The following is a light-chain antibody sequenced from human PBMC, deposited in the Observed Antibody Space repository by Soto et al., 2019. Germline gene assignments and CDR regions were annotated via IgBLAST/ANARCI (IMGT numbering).Light chain of an antibody. J-gene: IGKJ4*01. CDR2: DAS. CDR3: QQRSTWPLT. V-gene: IGKV3-11*01. Sequence: ELVLTQSPATLSLSPGERATLSCRASQSVSSYLAWYQQKPGQAPRLLIYDASNRANGLPARFSGSGSGTDFTLPISSLEPQDFADYYCQQRSTWPLTFGGGTKVEIK. CDR1: QSVSSY.